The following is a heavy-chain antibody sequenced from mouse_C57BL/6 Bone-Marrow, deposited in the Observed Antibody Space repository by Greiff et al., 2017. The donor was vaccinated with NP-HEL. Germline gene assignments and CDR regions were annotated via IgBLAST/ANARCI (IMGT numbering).Heavy chain of an antibody. CDR1: GFTFSSYA. Sequence: EVHLVESGGGLVKPGGSLKLSCAASGFTFSSYAMSWVRQTPEKRLEWVATISDGGSYTYYPDNVKGRFTISRDNAKNNLYLQMSHLKSEDTAMYYCARDQGRETYWGQGTLVTVSA. CDR2: ISDGGSYT. CDR3: ARDQGRETY. V-gene: IGHV5-4*01. D-gene: IGHD3-2*02. J-gene: IGHJ3*01.